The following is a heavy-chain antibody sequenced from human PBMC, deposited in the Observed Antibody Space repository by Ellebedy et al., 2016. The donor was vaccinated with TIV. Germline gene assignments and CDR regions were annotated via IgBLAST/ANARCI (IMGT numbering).Heavy chain of an antibody. V-gene: IGHV4-34*01. J-gene: IGHJ6*02. CDR2: INHSGST. CDR3: ARRPAIDYGDYGTYYYYGMDV. Sequence: SETLSLTCAVYGGSFSGYYWSWIRQPPGRGLEWIGEINHSGSTTYNPSLKSRVTISVDTSKNQFSLRLSSVTAADTAVYYCARRPAIDYGDYGTYYYYGMDVWGQGTTVTVSS. D-gene: IGHD4-17*01. CDR1: GGSFSGYY.